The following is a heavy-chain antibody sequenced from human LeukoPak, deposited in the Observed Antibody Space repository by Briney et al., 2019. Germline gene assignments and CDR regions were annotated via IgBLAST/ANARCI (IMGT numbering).Heavy chain of an antibody. Sequence: GGSLRLSCAASGFTVSSNYMSWVRQAPGKGLEGVSVIYSGGSTYYADSVKGRFTISRDNSKNTLYLQMNSLRAEDTAVYYCASPYCSSTSCYPYYFDYWGQGTLVTVSS. CDR2: IYSGGST. CDR1: GFTVSSNY. V-gene: IGHV3-66*02. D-gene: IGHD2-2*01. J-gene: IGHJ4*02. CDR3: ASPYCSSTSCYPYYFDY.